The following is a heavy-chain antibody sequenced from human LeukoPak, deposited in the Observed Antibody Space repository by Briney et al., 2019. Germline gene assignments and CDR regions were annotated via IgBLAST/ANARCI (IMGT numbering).Heavy chain of an antibody. J-gene: IGHJ4*02. V-gene: IGHV3-23*01. CDR1: GFTFSSYS. Sequence: GGSLRLSCAASGFTFSSYSMNWVRQAPGKGLEWVSAISGSGGSTYYADSVKGRFTISRDNSKNTLYLQMNSLRAEDTAVYYCAKNIGTSWYENFDYWGQGTLVTVSS. CDR2: ISGSGGST. CDR3: AKNIGTSWYENFDY. D-gene: IGHD6-13*01.